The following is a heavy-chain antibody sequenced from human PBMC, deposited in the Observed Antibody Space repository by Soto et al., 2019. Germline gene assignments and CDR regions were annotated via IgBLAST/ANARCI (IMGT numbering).Heavy chain of an antibody. Sequence: ASVKVSCKASGYTFTSYGISWVRQAPGQGLEWMGWISAYKGNTNYAQKLQGRVTMTTDTSTSTDYMELRSLRSDDTAVYYCARAFSYYDFWSGSIYYYYYGMDVWGQGTTVTVSS. CDR3: ARAFSYYDFWSGSIYYYYYGMDV. J-gene: IGHJ6*02. CDR1: GYTFTSYG. D-gene: IGHD3-3*01. CDR2: ISAYKGNT. V-gene: IGHV1-18*01.